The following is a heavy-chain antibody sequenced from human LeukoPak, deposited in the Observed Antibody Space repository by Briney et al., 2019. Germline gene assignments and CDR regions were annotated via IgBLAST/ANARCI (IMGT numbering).Heavy chain of an antibody. J-gene: IGHJ5*02. CDR3: ARDET. CDR1: GFTFSNSW. CDR2: INQDGSEK. V-gene: IGHV3-7*01. Sequence: GGSLRLSXAASGFTFSNSWMSWVRQAPGKGLEWVANINQDGSEKYYVDSVKGRFTISRDNAKNSLYLQMSSLRAEDTAMYYCARDETWGQGTLVTVSS.